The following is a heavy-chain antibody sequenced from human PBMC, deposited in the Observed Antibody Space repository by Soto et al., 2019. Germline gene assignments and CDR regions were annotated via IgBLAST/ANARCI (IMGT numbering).Heavy chain of an antibody. V-gene: IGHV1-46*01. CDR1: GYIFSSHC. CDR3: ARDASYYSLWSVCYPSRNGMDV. CDR2: INPGGGRT. Sequence: ASVKVSCKASGYIFSSHCIYSVRQAPGQGLQCMGIINPGGGRTAYAQKFTGRVTLPRDMSTSTVYMELTSLTYDDTAVYYCARDASYYSLWSVCYPSRNGMDVWGQGTRVTVSS. J-gene: IGHJ6*02. D-gene: IGHD3-3*01.